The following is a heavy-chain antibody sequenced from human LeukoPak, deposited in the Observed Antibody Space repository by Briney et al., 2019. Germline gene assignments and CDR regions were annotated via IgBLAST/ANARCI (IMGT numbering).Heavy chain of an antibody. Sequence: PGGSLRLSCAASGFTFSSYGMHWVRHAPGKGLEWVAFIRYDGSNRYYADSVKGRFTISRDNSKNTLYLQMNSLRAEDTAVYYCAKEPLPYYSSSYFDYWGQGTLVTVSS. CDR2: IRYDGSNR. J-gene: IGHJ4*02. CDR3: AKEPLPYYSSSYFDY. D-gene: IGHD6-13*01. CDR1: GFTFSSYG. V-gene: IGHV3-30*02.